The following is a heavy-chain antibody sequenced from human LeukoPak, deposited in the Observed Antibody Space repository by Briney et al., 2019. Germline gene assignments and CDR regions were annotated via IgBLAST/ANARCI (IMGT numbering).Heavy chain of an antibody. CDR2: IIPIFGTA. Sequence: SVKVSCKASGGTFISYAISWGRQAPGQGHEWMGGIIPIFGTANKAQKFQGRGTITTDEYKSKEKMELNSLRSEDTAVYYCARENIVVVPAAIRYFDYWGQGPLVTVSS. J-gene: IGHJ4*02. CDR3: ARENIVVVPAAIRYFDY. V-gene: IGHV1-69*05. CDR1: GGTFISYA. D-gene: IGHD2-2*01.